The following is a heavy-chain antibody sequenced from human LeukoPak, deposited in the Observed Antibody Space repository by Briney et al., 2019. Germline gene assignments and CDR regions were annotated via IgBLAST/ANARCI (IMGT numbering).Heavy chain of an antibody. D-gene: IGHD3-22*01. CDR3: AKDSYHYYDSSGYLI. Sequence: GGSLRLSCAASGFTLSSYGMHWVRQAPGKGLEWVAVISYDGSNKYYADSVKGRFTISRDNSKNTLYLQMNSLRAEDTAVYYCAKDSYHYYDSSGYLIWGQGTMVTVSS. CDR2: ISYDGSNK. V-gene: IGHV3-30*18. J-gene: IGHJ3*02. CDR1: GFTLSSYG.